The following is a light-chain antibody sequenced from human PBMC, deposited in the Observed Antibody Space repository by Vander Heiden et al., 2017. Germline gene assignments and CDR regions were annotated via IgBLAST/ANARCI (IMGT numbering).Light chain of an antibody. CDR2: DAS. J-gene: IGKJ2*01. CDR1: QSVSSY. V-gene: IGKV3-11*01. CDR3: QQRSNGHPEAYT. Sequence: IVLTQSPATLSLSPGERATLSCRASQSVSSYLAWYQQKPGQAPRLLIYDASNRATGIPDRFSGSGYGTDFTLTISSLEPEEFAVYYCQQRSNGHPEAYTFGQGTKLEIK.